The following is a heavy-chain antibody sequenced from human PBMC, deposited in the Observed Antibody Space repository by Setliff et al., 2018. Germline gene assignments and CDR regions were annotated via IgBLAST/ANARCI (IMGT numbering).Heavy chain of an antibody. Sequence: ASVKVSCKASGYIFTSYGFSWVRQAPGQGLVWMGGINPIFGTAHYAQKFQGRVTITADESTSTAYMELSSLRSEDTAVYYCARGRSTYFIDVWGKGTTVTVSS. V-gene: IGHV1-69*13. J-gene: IGHJ6*03. CDR1: GYIFTSYG. CDR3: ARGRSTYFIDV. CDR2: INPIFGTA.